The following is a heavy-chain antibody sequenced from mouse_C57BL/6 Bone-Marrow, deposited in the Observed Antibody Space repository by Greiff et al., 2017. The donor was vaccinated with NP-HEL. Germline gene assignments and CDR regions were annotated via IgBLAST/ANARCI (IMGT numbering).Heavy chain of an antibody. CDR1: GYTFTDYE. CDR3: TSGYYGSPFDY. J-gene: IGHJ2*01. V-gene: IGHV1-15*01. D-gene: IGHD1-1*01. Sequence: VQLQQSGAELVRPGASVTLSCKASGYTFTDYEMHWVKQTPVHGLEWIGAIDPETGGTAYNQKFKGKAILTADKSSSTAYMELRSLTSEDSAVYYCTSGYYGSPFDYWGQGTTLTVSS. CDR2: IDPETGGT.